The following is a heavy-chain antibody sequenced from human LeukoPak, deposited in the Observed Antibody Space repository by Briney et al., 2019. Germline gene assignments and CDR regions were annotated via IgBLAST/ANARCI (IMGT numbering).Heavy chain of an antibody. J-gene: IGHJ4*02. V-gene: IGHV3-21*01. CDR2: ISSSSSYT. CDR3: AKDTIGRQQLPYYFDY. D-gene: IGHD6-13*01. CDR1: GFTFSSYS. Sequence: GGSLRLSCAASGFTFSSYSMNWVRQAPGKGLEWVSSISSSSSYTYYADSVKGRFTISRDNAKNSLYLQMNSLRAEDTAVYYCAKDTIGRQQLPYYFDYWGQGTLVTVSS.